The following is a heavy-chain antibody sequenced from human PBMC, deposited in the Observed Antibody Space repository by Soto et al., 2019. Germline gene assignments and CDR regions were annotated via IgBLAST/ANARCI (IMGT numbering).Heavy chain of an antibody. D-gene: IGHD6-19*01. CDR3: ARVGSTVAGTSADY. Sequence: QVQLVQSGAEVKKPGSLVKVSCKASGGTFSSYAISWVRQAPGQGLEWMGGIIPIFGTANYAQKFQGRVTITADESTSTAYMELSSLRSEDTAVYYCARVGSTVAGTSADYWGQGTLVTVSS. CDR2: IIPIFGTA. J-gene: IGHJ4*02. V-gene: IGHV1-69*01. CDR1: GGTFSSYA.